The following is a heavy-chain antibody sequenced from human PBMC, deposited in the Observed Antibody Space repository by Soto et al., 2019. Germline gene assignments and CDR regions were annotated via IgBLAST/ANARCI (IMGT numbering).Heavy chain of an antibody. CDR2: IYPGDSDT. J-gene: IGHJ6*02. D-gene: IGHD3-3*01. CDR3: PTTDLKDYCYYGRDR. V-gene: IGHV5-51*01. Sequence: PGESLKISCKGSGYSFTSYWIGWVRQMPGKGLEWMGIIYPGDSDTRYSPSFQGQVTISADKSISTAYLQWSSLKASDTAMYYCPTTDLKDYCYYGRDRWGQGTTVTVSS. CDR1: GYSFTSYW.